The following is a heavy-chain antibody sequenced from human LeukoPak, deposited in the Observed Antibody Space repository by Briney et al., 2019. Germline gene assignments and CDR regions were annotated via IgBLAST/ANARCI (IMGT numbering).Heavy chain of an antibody. V-gene: IGHV3-23*01. CDR2: ISGSGYST. CDR3: AQWSRYFDY. J-gene: IGHJ4*02. Sequence: GGSLRLSCVASGFTFNNYAMTWVRQAPGKGLEWVSAISGSGYSTYYADSVKGRVTISRDNSKNTLYLQMNSLRAEDTALYFCAQWSRYFDYWGQGTLVTVSS. CDR1: GFTFNNYA. D-gene: IGHD1-26*01.